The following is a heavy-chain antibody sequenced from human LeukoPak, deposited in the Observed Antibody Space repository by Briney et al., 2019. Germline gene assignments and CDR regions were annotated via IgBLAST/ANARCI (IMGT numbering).Heavy chain of an antibody. Sequence: PGGSLRLSCAASGFTFSSYGMHWVRQAPGKGLEWVAFIRYDGSNKYYADSVKGRFTISRDNSKNTLYLQMNSLRAEDTAVYYCARSWEVLQNFDYWGQGTLVTVSS. CDR1: GFTFSSYG. D-gene: IGHD1-26*01. J-gene: IGHJ4*02. V-gene: IGHV3-30*02. CDR3: ARSWEVLQNFDY. CDR2: IRYDGSNK.